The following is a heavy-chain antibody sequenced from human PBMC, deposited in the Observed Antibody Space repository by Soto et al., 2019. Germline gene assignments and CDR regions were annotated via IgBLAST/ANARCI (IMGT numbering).Heavy chain of an antibody. Sequence: SVKVSCKASGGTFSSYAISWVRQAPGQGLEWMGGIIPIFGTANYAQKFQGRVTITADESTSTAYMELSSLRSEDTAVYYCATKNSKYYYYYGMDVWGQGTTVTVSS. J-gene: IGHJ6*02. D-gene: IGHD1-7*01. CDR1: GGTFSSYA. CDR3: ATKNSKYYYYYGMDV. CDR2: IIPIFGTA. V-gene: IGHV1-69*13.